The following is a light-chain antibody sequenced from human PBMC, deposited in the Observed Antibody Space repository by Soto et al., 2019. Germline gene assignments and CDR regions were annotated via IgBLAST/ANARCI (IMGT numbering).Light chain of an antibody. J-gene: IGLJ2*01. V-gene: IGLV2-14*01. CDR3: SSYTSRRTVI. CDR1: SSDFGGYTF. CDR2: EVS. Sequence: QSVLTQPASVSGSPGQSITISCTGTSSDFGGYTFVSWYQHHPGKAPKLLIYEVSYRPSGVSDRFSGSKSGNTASLTISGLQAGDEGDFYCSSYTSRRTVIFGGGTKVTVL.